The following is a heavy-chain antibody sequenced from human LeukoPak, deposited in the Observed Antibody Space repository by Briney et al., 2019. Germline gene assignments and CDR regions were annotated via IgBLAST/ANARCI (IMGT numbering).Heavy chain of an antibody. CDR3: ARDPRRYYSSGLSLDYYMDV. D-gene: IGHD3-22*01. CDR2: ISSSSSYI. J-gene: IGHJ6*03. V-gene: IGHV3-21*01. CDR1: GFTFSSYS. Sequence: GGSLRLSCAASGFTFSSYSMTWVRQAPGKGLEWVSSISSSSSYIYYTDSVKGRFTISRDNAKNSLYLQMNSLRAEDTAVYYCARDPRRYYSSGLSLDYYMDVWGKGTPVTVSS.